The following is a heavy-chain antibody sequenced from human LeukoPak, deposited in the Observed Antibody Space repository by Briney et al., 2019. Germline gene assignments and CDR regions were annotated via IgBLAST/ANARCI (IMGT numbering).Heavy chain of an antibody. CDR3: TQDVSNGYRSVNFDY. V-gene: IGHV3-30*18. Sequence: QPGGSLRLSCVASGFTFSNYGMHWVRPAPGKGLGWVAVISYDETNKYYTEFVKGRFTISRDQSKNALYLQMNSLRVEDTAVYYCTQDVSNGYRSVNFDYWGQGILVTVSS. CDR1: GFTFSNYG. CDR2: ISYDETNK. J-gene: IGHJ4*02. D-gene: IGHD6-19*01.